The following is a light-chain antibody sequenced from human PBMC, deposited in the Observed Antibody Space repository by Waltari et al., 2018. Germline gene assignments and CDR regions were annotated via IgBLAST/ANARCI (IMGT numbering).Light chain of an antibody. J-gene: IGLJ3*02. Sequence: QSVLTQPPSVSGAPGHRVTISCTGNSSNIGAGYDVHWYQRLPGAAPKLLIYNSFNRPSGVPDRFSGSKSGMSASLAITGLQAEDEADYYCQSYDNRLYGTRVFGGGTKLTVL. V-gene: IGLV1-40*01. CDR1: SSNIGAGYD. CDR2: NSF. CDR3: QSYDNRLYGTRV.